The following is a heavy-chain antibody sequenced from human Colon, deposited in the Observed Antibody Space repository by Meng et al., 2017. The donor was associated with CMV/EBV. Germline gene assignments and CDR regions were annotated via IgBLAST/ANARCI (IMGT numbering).Heavy chain of an antibody. V-gene: IGHV4-30-4*01. CDR3: ARVRSSSSRYFDY. Sequence: FGGFLSSCDFFRTWIRQPPGKGLELIGYISFRGRTYYHPSLQSRVTISPDTSKTQFSLKLNSVTAADTAVYFCARVRSSSSRYFDYWGQGTLVTVSS. CDR1: GGFLSSCDFF. CDR2: ISFRGRT. D-gene: IGHD6-13*01. J-gene: IGHJ4*02.